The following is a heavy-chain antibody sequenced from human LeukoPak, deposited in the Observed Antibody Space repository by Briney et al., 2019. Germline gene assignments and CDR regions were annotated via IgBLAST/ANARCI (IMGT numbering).Heavy chain of an antibody. CDR2: INQDGSEK. V-gene: IGHV3-7*01. CDR3: ARVRHLDF. CDR1: GFTFSSYW. Sequence: GGPLRLSCAASGFTFSSYWLSWVRQAPGKGLEWVANINQDGSEKYYVDSVKGRFTISRDNAKNSLYLQMNSLRAEDTAMYYCARVRHLDFWGQGTLVTVSS. J-gene: IGHJ4*02.